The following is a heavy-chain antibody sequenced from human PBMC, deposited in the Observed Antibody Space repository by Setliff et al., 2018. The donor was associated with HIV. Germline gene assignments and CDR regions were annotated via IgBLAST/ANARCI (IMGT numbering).Heavy chain of an antibody. J-gene: IGHJ6*03. CDR3: ARVRGYSSSSRDFYYHNMEV. CDR2: VHYSGNT. CDR1: GGSISTVTYY. V-gene: IGHV4-39*02. Sequence: SETLSLTCTLFGGSISTVTYYWAWIRQPPGKGLEWIGNVHYSGNTYYTSSLQSRVIISADTSRSQFYLRLSSVTAADTGVYYCARVRGYSSSSRDFYYHNMEVWGKGTTVTVSS. D-gene: IGHD6-6*01.